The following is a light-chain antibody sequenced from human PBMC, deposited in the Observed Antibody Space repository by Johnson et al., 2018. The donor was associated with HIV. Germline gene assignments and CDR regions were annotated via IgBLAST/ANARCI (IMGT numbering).Light chain of an antibody. Sequence: QSVLTQPPSVSAAPGQKVTISCSGSSSNIGNNYVSWYQQFPGTAPKLLIYDNNKRPSGIPDRFSGSKSGTSATLGITGLQTGDEADYYCGTWDSSLIVLYVFGTGTKVTVL. CDR3: GTWDSSLIVLYV. CDR1: SSNIGNNY. V-gene: IGLV1-51*01. CDR2: DNN. J-gene: IGLJ1*01.